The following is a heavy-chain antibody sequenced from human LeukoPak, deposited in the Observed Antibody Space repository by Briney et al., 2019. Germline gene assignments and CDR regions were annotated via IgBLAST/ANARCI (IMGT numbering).Heavy chain of an antibody. CDR2: IYYSGST. CDR1: GGSISSYY. D-gene: IGHD6-19*01. Sequence: PSETLSLTCTVSGGSISSYYWSWIRQPPGKGLEWIGYIYYSGSTNYNPSLKSRVTISVDTSKNQFSLKLSSVTAADTAVYYCASIAVAGTRYYYYGMDVWGQGTTVTVSS. V-gene: IGHV4-59*01. J-gene: IGHJ6*02. CDR3: ASIAVAGTRYYYYGMDV.